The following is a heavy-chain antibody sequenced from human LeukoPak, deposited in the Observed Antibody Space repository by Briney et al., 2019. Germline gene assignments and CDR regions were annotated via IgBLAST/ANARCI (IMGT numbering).Heavy chain of an antibody. V-gene: IGHV4-59*08. J-gene: IGHJ5*02. CDR2: IYYSGST. D-gene: IGHD3/OR15-3a*01. CDR1: GYSINNYY. Sequence: PSETLSLTCTVSGYSINNYYWSWIRQSPGKGLEWIGYIYYSGSTNYNPSLMSRVTMSVDTSKTQFSLKLTSVTAADTAVYYCARRDSRWFDPWGQGTLVTVSS. CDR3: ARRDSRWFDP.